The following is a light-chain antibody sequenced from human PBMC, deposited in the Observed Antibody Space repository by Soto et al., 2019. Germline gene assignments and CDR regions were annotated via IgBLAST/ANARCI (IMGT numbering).Light chain of an antibody. V-gene: IGLV1-44*01. J-gene: IGLJ1*01. CDR3: AAWDDSRNGYV. CDR2: SNS. Sequence: QSVLTQPPSASGTPGQTVTVSCSGGSSNIGSYTVDWYQQLPGAAPTLLIYSNSQQPSGGPDRFSACKSGTSAALPISGLQYEDEAEDYCAAWDDSRNGYVFGRGTKLTVL. CDR1: SSNIGSYT.